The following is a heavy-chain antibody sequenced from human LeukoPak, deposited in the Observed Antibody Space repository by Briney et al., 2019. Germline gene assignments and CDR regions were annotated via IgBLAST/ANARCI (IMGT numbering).Heavy chain of an antibody. CDR1: GGTFSSYA. V-gene: IGHV1-69*05. Sequence: SAEVSCKASGGTFSSYAISWVRQAPGQGLEWMGGIIPIFGTANYAQKFQGRVTITTDESTSTAYMELSSLRSEDTAVYYCARDTYYYDSSGYFAPQFDYWGQGTLVTVSS. CDR3: ARDTYYYDSSGYFAPQFDY. J-gene: IGHJ4*02. D-gene: IGHD3-22*01. CDR2: IIPIFGTA.